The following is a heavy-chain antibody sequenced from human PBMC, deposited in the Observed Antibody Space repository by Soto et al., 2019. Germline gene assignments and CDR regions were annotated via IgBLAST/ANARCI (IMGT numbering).Heavy chain of an antibody. J-gene: IGHJ6*02. Sequence: SVKVSCKASGFTFTSSAMQWVRQARGQRLEWIGWIVVGSGSTNYAQKFQERVTITRDMSTSTAYMELSSLRSEDTAVYYCAADPGDCSSTSCSYGMDVWGQGTTVTVSS. CDR1: GFTFTSSA. CDR3: AADPGDCSSTSCSYGMDV. D-gene: IGHD2-2*01. V-gene: IGHV1-58*02. CDR2: IVVGSGST.